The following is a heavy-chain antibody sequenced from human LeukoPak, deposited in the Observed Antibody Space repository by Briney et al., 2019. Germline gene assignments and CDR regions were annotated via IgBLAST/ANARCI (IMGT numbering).Heavy chain of an antibody. Sequence: SVKVSCEASGGTFSSYAISWVRQAPGQGLEWMGGIIPIFGTANYALKFQGRVTITADESTSTAYMELSSLRSEDTAVYYCARELGLDYYGSGSRRSDPYYYYGMDVWGKGTTVTVSS. J-gene: IGHJ6*04. CDR1: GGTFSSYA. CDR2: IIPIFGTA. D-gene: IGHD3-10*01. CDR3: ARELGLDYYGSGSRRSDPYYYYGMDV. V-gene: IGHV1-69*01.